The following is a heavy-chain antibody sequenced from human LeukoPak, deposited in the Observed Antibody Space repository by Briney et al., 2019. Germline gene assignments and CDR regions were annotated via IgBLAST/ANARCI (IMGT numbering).Heavy chain of an antibody. CDR2: ISYDGSNK. J-gene: IGHJ3*02. Sequence: GGSLRLSCAASGFTFSSYGMHWVRQAPGKGLEWVAVISYDGSNKYYADSVKGRLTISRDNSQSTLYLHMNSLSTEDTALYYCARAIRAPGTPENAFDIWGQGTMVTVSS. V-gene: IGHV3-30*19. CDR3: ARAIRAPGTPENAFDI. CDR1: GFTFSSYG. D-gene: IGHD6-13*01.